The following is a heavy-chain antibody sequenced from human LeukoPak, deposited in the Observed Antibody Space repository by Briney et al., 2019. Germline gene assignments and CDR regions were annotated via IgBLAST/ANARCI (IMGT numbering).Heavy chain of an antibody. V-gene: IGHV1-69*04. Sequence: SVKVSCKASGGTFSSYAISWVRQAPGQGLEWMGRIIPILGIANYAQRFQGRVTITADKSTSTAYMELSSLRSEDTAVYYCAGKNYYDSSGYLRFDYWGQGTLVTVSS. CDR1: GGTFSSYA. D-gene: IGHD3-22*01. J-gene: IGHJ4*02. CDR3: AGKNYYDSSGYLRFDY. CDR2: IIPILGIA.